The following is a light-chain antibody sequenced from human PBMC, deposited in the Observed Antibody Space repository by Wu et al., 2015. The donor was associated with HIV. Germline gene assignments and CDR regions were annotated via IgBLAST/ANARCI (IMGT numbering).Light chain of an antibody. CDR2: DAS. V-gene: IGKV3-20*01. CDR1: QSVSSY. J-gene: IGKJ1*01. Sequence: EIVLTQSPATLSLSPGERATLSCRASQSVSSYLAWYQQKPGQAPRLLIYDASNRATGIPARFSGSGSGTDFTLTISRLEPEDFAVYHCQQYGSSPWTFGHGTKVEIK. CDR3: QQYGSSPWT.